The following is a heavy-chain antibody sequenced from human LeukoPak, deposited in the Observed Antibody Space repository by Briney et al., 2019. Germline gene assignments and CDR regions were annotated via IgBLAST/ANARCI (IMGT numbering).Heavy chain of an antibody. Sequence: PSETLSLTCAVYGGSFSGYYWSWIRQPPGKGLEWIGEINHSGSTNYNPSLKSRVTISVDTSKNQFSLKLSSVTAADTAVYYCARGRRPVRGYSYGYGGSWYFDLWGRGTLVTVSS. CDR2: INHSGST. D-gene: IGHD5-18*01. CDR1: GGSFSGYY. J-gene: IGHJ2*01. CDR3: ARGRRPVRGYSYGYGGSWYFDL. V-gene: IGHV4-34*01.